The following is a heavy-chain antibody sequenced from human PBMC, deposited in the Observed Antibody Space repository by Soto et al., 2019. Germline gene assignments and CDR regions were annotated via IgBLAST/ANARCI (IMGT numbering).Heavy chain of an antibody. V-gene: IGHV4-59*01. J-gene: IGHJ5*02. CDR1: GGSISSYY. Sequence: PSETLSLTCTVSGGSISSYYWSWIRQPPGKGLEWIGYIYYSGSTNYNPSLKSRVTISVDTSKNQFSLKLSSVTAADTAVYYCARDLYDSSSWPAFTGFDPWGQGTLVTVSS. D-gene: IGHD6-13*01. CDR3: ARDLYDSSSWPAFTGFDP. CDR2: IYYSGST.